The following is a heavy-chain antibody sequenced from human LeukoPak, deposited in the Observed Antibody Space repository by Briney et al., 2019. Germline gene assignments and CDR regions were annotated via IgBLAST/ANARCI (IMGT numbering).Heavy chain of an antibody. CDR1: GFTFSSSW. Sequence: GGSLRLSCEASGFTFSSSWMHWVRRAPGKGLVFVSRINPEGNSADYADSVKGRFTVSRDNAKYTVYLQMTRLRADDTAVYYCAREDKGIAALDYWGQGTLVTVSS. V-gene: IGHV3-74*01. CDR2: INPEGNSA. J-gene: IGHJ4*02. CDR3: AREDKGIAALDY. D-gene: IGHD6-13*01.